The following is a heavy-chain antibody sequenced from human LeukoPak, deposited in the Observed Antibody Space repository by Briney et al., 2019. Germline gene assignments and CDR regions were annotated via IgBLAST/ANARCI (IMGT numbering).Heavy chain of an antibody. Sequence: QPGGFLRLSCAASGFTFSSYEMNWVRQAPGKGLEWVSYISSSGSTIYYADSVKGRFTISRDNAKNSLYLQMNSLRAEDTAVYYCARDRAHLEDLRIDYWGQGTLVTVSS. CDR3: ARDRAHLEDLRIDY. V-gene: IGHV3-48*03. CDR2: ISSSGSTI. CDR1: GFTFSSYE. J-gene: IGHJ4*02.